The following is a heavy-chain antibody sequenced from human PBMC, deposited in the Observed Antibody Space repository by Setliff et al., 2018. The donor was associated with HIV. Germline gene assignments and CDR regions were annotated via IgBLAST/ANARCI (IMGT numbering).Heavy chain of an antibody. CDR2: IRSKANGYAT. D-gene: IGHD2-15*01. CDR1: GFAFRDSA. J-gene: IGHJ5*02. V-gene: IGHV3-73*01. Sequence: PGGSLRLSCEASGFAFRDSAMHWVRQAPGKGLEWVGHIRSKANGYATGFAASVKGRFTISRDDSKNTLYLQMNSLKTEDTAVYYCTTDPLQGVVVVAATLGWFDPWGQGTLVTVSS. CDR3: TTDPLQGVVVVAATLGWFDP.